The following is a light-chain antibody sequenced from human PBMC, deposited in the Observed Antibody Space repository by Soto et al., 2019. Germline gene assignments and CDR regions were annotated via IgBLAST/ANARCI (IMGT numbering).Light chain of an antibody. V-gene: IGKV3-15*01. CDR2: GAS. J-gene: IGKJ4*01. Sequence: EIEMTQSPATLSLAPGERVTLSCRASESVSTNLAWYQQKAGQAPRLLIYGASTRATGIPARFSGSESGTEFTLTISRLEPEDFAVYYCQQYGISPPLTFGGGTKVDIK. CDR3: QQYGISPPLT. CDR1: ESVSTN.